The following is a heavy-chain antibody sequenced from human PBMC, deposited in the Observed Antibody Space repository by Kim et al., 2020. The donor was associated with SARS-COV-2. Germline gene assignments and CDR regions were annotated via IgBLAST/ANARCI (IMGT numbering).Heavy chain of an antibody. CDR3: AITGGSSFH. CDR1: GYTFATYA. J-gene: IGHJ4*02. CDR2: INVGNGNT. Sequence: ASVKVSCKASGYTFATYAIQWVRQAPGQTFEWMGWINVGNGNTKYSQNFQGRVTITRDTSANTSYMEMNSMRSEDTAVYYCAITGGSSFHWGQGTRVTVSS. V-gene: IGHV1-3*01. D-gene: IGHD1-26*01.